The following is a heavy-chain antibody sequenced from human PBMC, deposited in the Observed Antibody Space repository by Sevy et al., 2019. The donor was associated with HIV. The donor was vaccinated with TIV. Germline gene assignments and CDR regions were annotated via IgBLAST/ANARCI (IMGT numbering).Heavy chain of an antibody. Sequence: SEILSLTCTVSGGSISSGGYYWSWIRQHPGKGLEWIGYIYYSGSTYYNPSLKSRVTISVDTSKNQFSLKLSSVTAADTAVYYCARAQQVTMLVVIGGLYFDFWGQGTLVTVSS. CDR2: IYYSGST. J-gene: IGHJ4*02. D-gene: IGHD3-22*01. CDR1: GGSISSGGYY. CDR3: ARAQQVTMLVVIGGLYFDF. V-gene: IGHV4-31*03.